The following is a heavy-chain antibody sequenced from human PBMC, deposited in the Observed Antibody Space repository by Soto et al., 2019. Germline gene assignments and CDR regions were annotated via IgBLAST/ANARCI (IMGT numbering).Heavy chain of an antibody. Sequence: TGGPQRFSCRASEFKFVGYGGHWVRRAPGKGLEWVAVISYDGSNKYYADSVKGRFTISRDNSKNTLYLQMNSLRAEDTAVYYCAKRHRDGYPKSNFDYWGQGTLVTVSS. J-gene: IGHJ4*02. D-gene: IGHD5-12*01. V-gene: IGHV3-30*18. CDR1: EFKFVGYG. CDR2: ISYDGSNK. CDR3: AKRHRDGYPKSNFDY.